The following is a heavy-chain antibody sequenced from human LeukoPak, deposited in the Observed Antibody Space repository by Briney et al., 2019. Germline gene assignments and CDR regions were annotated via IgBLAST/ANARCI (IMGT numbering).Heavy chain of an antibody. CDR2: ISSSSSYI. D-gene: IGHD3-10*01. CDR1: GFTFSSYS. J-gene: IGHJ4*02. V-gene: IGHV3-21*01. CDR3: ASVRFGESDY. Sequence: KAGGSLRLSCAASGFTFSSYSMNWVRQAPGKGLEWVSSISSSSSYIYYADSVKGRFTISRDNAKNSLYVQMNSLRAEDTAVYYCASVRFGESDYWGQGTLVTVSS.